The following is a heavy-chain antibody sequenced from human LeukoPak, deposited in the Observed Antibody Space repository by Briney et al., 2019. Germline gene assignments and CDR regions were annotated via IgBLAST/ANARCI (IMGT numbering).Heavy chain of an antibody. CDR1: GFTLSDFA. CDR2: VSYDGARK. D-gene: IGHD3-3*02. V-gene: IGHV3-30*04. CDR3: AKGGGVADYYPFIGQIFDL. J-gene: IGHJ2*01. Sequence: QPGGSLRLSCAASGFTLSDFALHWVSRAPGRGLEWVAAVSYDGARKYYADSVKGRFTISRDDSRNTVYLQMNSVRIEDTAEYYCAKGGGVADYYPFIGQIFDLWGRGSLVIVSS.